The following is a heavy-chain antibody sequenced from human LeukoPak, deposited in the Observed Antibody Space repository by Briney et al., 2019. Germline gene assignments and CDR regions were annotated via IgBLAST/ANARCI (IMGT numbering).Heavy chain of an antibody. V-gene: IGHV3-23*01. CDR1: GFTFSSYA. D-gene: IGHD2-2*01. Sequence: GGSLRLSCAASGFTFSSYAMGWVRQAPGKGLEWVSTISNSGGSTYYADSVKGRFTISRDNSKNTLYLQMNSLRAEDTAVYYCAKDLGRSTSPGRDYWGQGTLVTVSS. J-gene: IGHJ4*02. CDR3: AKDLGRSTSPGRDY. CDR2: ISNSGGST.